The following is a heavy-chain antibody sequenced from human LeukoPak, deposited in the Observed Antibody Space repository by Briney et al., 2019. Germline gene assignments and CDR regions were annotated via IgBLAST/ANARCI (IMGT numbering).Heavy chain of an antibody. V-gene: IGHV4-59*11. Sequence: SETLSLTCTVSGGSISSHYWSWIRQPPGKGLEWIGYIYYSGSTNYNPSPKSRVTISVDTSKNQFSLKLSSVTAADTAVYYCARDLFSSGWYRGFDYWGQGTLVTVSS. CDR2: IYYSGST. CDR3: ARDLFSSGWYRGFDY. D-gene: IGHD6-19*01. J-gene: IGHJ4*02. CDR1: GGSISSHY.